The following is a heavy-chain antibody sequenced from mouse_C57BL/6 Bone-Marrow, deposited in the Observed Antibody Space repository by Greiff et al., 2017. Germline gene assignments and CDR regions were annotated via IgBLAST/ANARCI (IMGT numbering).Heavy chain of an antibody. J-gene: IGHJ2*01. CDR3: ARYPQSNYVFDY. Sequence: EVNVVESGGGLVQPGGSLSLSCAASGFTFTDYYMSWVRQPPGKALEWLGFIRNKANGYTTEYSASVKGRFTISRDNSQSILYLQMNALRAEDSATYYCARYPQSNYVFDYWGQGTTLTVSS. CDR1: GFTFTDYY. D-gene: IGHD2-5*01. CDR2: IRNKANGYTT. V-gene: IGHV7-3*01.